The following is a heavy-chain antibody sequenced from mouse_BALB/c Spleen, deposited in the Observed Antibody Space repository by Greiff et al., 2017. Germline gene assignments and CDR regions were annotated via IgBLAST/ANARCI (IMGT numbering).Heavy chain of an antibody. CDR1: GYSITSGYY. CDR3: ARGTFLFDY. Sequence: DVQLQESGPGLVKPSQSLSLTCSVTGYSITSGYYWNWIRQFPGNKLEWMGYISYDGSNNYNPSLKNRISITRDTSKNQFFLKLNSVTTEDTATYYCARGTFLFDYWGQGTTLTVSS. J-gene: IGHJ2*01. CDR2: ISYDGSN. V-gene: IGHV3-6*02.